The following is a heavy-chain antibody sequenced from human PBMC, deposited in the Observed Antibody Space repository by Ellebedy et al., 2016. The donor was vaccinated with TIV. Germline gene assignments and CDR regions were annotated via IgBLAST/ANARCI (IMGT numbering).Heavy chain of an antibody. CDR1: GYTFTSYY. Sequence: ASVKVSCKASGYTFTSYYIHWVRQAPGQGLEWMGIINPSGCSTSYAQKFQGRVTMTRDTSTSTVYMELSSLGSEDTAVYYCAREPYDTGLSAFDPWGQGTLVTVSS. CDR3: AREPYDTGLSAFDP. V-gene: IGHV1-46*01. CDR2: INPSGCST. J-gene: IGHJ5*02. D-gene: IGHD2-8*02.